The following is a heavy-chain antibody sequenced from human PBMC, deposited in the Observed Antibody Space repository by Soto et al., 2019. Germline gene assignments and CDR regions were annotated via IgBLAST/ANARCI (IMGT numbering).Heavy chain of an antibody. CDR1: GFTFTSSA. J-gene: IGHJ5*02. Sequence: SVKVSCKASGFTFTSSAVQWVRQARGQRLEWIGWIVVGSGNTNYAQKFQERVTITRDMSTSTAYMELSSLRSEDTAVYYCAAGDYDFWSGYSYNWFDPWGQGTLVTVSS. V-gene: IGHV1-58*01. CDR3: AAGDYDFWSGYSYNWFDP. D-gene: IGHD3-3*01. CDR2: IVVGSGNT.